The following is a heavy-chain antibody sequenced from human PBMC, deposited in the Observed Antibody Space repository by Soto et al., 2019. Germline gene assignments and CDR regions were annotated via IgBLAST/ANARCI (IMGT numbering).Heavy chain of an antibody. V-gene: IGHV6-1*01. CDR2: TYYRSKWYN. D-gene: IGHD6-13*01. CDR1: GDSVSSNSAA. Sequence: QSQTLSLPCAISGDSVSSNSAAWNWIRQSPSRGLEWLGRTYYRSKWYNDYAVSVKSRITINPDTSKNQFSLQLNSVTPEDTAVYYCARGMEYSSSWTIDHYFDYWGQGTLVTVSS. J-gene: IGHJ4*02. CDR3: ARGMEYSSSWTIDHYFDY.